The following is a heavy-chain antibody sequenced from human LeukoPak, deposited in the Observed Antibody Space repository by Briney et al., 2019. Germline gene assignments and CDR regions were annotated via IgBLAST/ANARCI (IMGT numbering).Heavy chain of an antibody. D-gene: IGHD2-15*01. V-gene: IGHV4-4*02. CDR1: GGSISSSNW. CDR2: IYHSGST. J-gene: IGHJ6*03. CDR3: ARNIVVVVAANRKRVYYYYMDV. Sequence: SETLSLTCAVSGGSISSSNWWSWVRQPPGKGLEWIGEIYHSGSTNYNPSLKSRVTISVDKSKNQFFLKLSSVTAADTAVYYCARNIVVVVAANRKRVYYYYMDVWGKGTTVTVSS.